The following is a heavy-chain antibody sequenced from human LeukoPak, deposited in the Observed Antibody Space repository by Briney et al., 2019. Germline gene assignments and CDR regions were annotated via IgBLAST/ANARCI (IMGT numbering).Heavy chain of an antibody. D-gene: IGHD3-10*01. J-gene: IGHJ5*02. CDR3: ARAGRQDYSTFDP. V-gene: IGHV4-30-4*01. CDR1: GGSISSSDYY. CDR2: IYYSGST. Sequence: PSQTLSLTCTVSGGSISSSDYYWSWIRQPPGKGLEWIGYIYYSGSTNYNPSLKSRVTISVDTSKNQFSLKLSSVTAADTAVYYCARAGRQDYSTFDPWGQGTLVTVSS.